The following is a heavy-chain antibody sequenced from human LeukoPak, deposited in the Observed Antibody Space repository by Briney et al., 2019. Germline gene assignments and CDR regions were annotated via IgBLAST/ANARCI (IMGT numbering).Heavy chain of an antibody. J-gene: IGHJ3*02. CDR1: GYTFTSYG. CDR3: ARDEGNAFDI. V-gene: IGHV1-18*01. Sequence: ASVTVSCKASGYTFTSYGISWVRQAPGQGLEWLGWISVYNGHTNYAQKLQGRVTMTRDTSISTAYMVLSRLRSDDTAVYYCARDEGNAFDIWGQGTMVTVSS. CDR2: ISVYNGHT. D-gene: IGHD6-13*01.